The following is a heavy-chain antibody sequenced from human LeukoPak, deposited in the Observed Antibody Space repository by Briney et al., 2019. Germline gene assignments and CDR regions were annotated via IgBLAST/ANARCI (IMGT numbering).Heavy chain of an antibody. J-gene: IGHJ5*02. CDR2: IYTSGST. V-gene: IGHV4-61*02. CDR3: ARDRLENYDFWSGPRGSRNWFDP. D-gene: IGHD3-3*01. Sequence: SETLSLTCTVSGGSISSGSYYWSWIRQPAGKGLEWIGRIYTSGSTNYNPSLKSRVTISVDTSKNQFSLKLSSVTAADTAVYYCARDRLENYDFWSGPRGSRNWFDPWGQGTLSPSPQ. CDR1: GGSISSGSYY.